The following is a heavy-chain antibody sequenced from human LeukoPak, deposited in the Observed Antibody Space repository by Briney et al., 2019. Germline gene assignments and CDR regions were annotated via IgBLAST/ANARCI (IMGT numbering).Heavy chain of an antibody. V-gene: IGHV6-1*01. CDR2: TYYRSKWYN. CDR3: ARQKRGSGYCFDY. D-gene: IGHD3-22*01. J-gene: IGHJ4*02. Sequence: SQTLSLTCAISGDSVSSNSAAWNWIRQSPSRGLEWLGRTYYRSKWYNDYAVSVKSRITINPDTSKNQFSLKLSSVTAADTAVYYCARQKRGSGYCFDYWGQGTLVTVSS. CDR1: GDSVSSNSAA.